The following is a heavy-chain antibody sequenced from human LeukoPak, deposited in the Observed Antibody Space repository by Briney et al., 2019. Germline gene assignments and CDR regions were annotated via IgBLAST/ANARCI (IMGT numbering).Heavy chain of an antibody. CDR2: IKEDGSEK. CDR1: GLNFSSRW. Sequence: GGSLRLSCPASGLNFSSRWMNWVRQAPGQGLEWVASIKEDGSEKHYVDSVKGRFTISRDNGKNSLYLQMNSLRAEDTAVYYCARAQWGVYFDYWGQGTLVTVSS. D-gene: IGHD2-8*01. J-gene: IGHJ4*02. V-gene: IGHV3-7*03. CDR3: ARAQWGVYFDY.